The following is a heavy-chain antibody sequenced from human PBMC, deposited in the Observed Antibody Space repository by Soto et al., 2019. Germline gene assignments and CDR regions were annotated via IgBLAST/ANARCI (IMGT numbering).Heavy chain of an antibody. Sequence: EVQLVESGGGLAKPGGPLRLSCAASGFTFSSYSMNWVRQAQGKRLAWVPSISSSSSYIYYADSVKGRFPISRDNAKNPLYLQMNSPRAEDTAVYYCARDEPLRFSLQYYGMDVWGQGTTVTVSS. V-gene: IGHV3-21*01. CDR2: ISSSSSYI. J-gene: IGHJ6*02. CDR1: GFTFSSYS. CDR3: ARDEPLRFSLQYYGMDV. D-gene: IGHD3-3*01.